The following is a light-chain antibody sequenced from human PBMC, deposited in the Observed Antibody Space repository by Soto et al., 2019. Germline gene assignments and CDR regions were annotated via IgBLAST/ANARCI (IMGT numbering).Light chain of an antibody. CDR2: GAS. V-gene: IGKV3-20*01. J-gene: IGKJ2*01. CDR3: QHYGSSPYT. Sequence: EIVLTQSPGTLSLSPGERATLSCRASQSVSSSYLAWYQQKPGQAPRLLIYGASSRATGIPDRFSGSGSGTDFTLTISRLEPVDFAVYYCQHYGSSPYTFGQGTNLEIK. CDR1: QSVSSSY.